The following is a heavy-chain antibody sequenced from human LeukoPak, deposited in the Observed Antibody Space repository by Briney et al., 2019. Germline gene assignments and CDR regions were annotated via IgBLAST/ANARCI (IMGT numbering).Heavy chain of an antibody. D-gene: IGHD1-26*01. Sequence: ASVKVSCKASGYTFTCYYMHWVRQAPGQGLEWMGRINPNSGGTNYAQKFQGRVTMTRDTSISTAYMELSRLRSDDTAVYYCARVSWLAKNWFDPWGQGTLVTVSS. J-gene: IGHJ5*02. V-gene: IGHV1-2*06. CDR2: INPNSGGT. CDR3: ARVSWLAKNWFDP. CDR1: GYTFTCYY.